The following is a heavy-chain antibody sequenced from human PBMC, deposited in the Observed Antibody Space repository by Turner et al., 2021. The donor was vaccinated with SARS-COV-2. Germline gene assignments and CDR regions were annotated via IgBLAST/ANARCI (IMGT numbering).Heavy chain of an antibody. J-gene: IGHJ4*02. CDR2: ISGSGGST. V-gene: IGHV3-23*01. CDR3: AKLFVYGASFDY. CDR1: GFTFSSYA. D-gene: IGHD3-10*02. Sequence: EVQLLESGGGLVQPGGSLRPSCAASGFTFSSYAMSWVRQAPGKGLEWVSTISGSGGSTYYADSVKGRFTISRDNSKNTLYLQMNSLRAEDTAVYYCAKLFVYGASFDYWGQGTLVTVSS.